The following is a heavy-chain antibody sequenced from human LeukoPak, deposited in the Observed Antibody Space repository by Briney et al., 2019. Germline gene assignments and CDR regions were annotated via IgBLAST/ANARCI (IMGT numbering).Heavy chain of an antibody. CDR1: GFTFRSHG. J-gene: IGHJ4*02. D-gene: IGHD3-10*01. CDR2: IWYDGSNK. CDR3: ARDRRGSENFHYFDY. V-gene: IGHV3-33*01. Sequence: PGGSLRLSCAASGFTFRSHGMHWVRQAPGKGLEWVAVIWYDGSNKYYADSVTGRFTISRDNSKNTLYLEMNSLRAEDTAVYYCARDRRGSENFHYFDYWGQGTLVTVSS.